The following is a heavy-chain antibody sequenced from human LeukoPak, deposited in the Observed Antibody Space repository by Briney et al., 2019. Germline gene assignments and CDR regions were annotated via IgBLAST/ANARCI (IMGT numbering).Heavy chain of an antibody. J-gene: IGHJ6*02. D-gene: IGHD2-15*01. CDR3: ARAGVGYCSGGSCYSGYYYYGMDV. V-gene: IGHV3-53*01. Sequence: GGSLRLSCAASGFTFSSYSMNWVRQAPGKGLEGVSVIYSGGSTYYADSVKGRFTISRDNSKNTLYLQMNSLRAEDTAVYYCARAGVGYCSGGSCYSGYYYYGMDVWGQGTTVTVSS. CDR2: IYSGGST. CDR1: GFTFSSYS.